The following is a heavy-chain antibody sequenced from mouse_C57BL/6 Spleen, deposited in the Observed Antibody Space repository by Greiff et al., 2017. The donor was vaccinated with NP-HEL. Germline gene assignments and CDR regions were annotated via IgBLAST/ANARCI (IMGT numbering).Heavy chain of an antibody. V-gene: IGHV5-17*01. Sequence: EVQRVESGGGLVKPGGSLKLSCAASGFTFSDYGMHWVRQAPEKGLEWVAYISSGSSTIYYAVTVKGRFTISRDNAKNTLFLQLTSLRSEDTAMYYCARNDYDWDYAMDYWGQGTSVTVAS. CDR2: ISSGSSTI. CDR1: GFTFSDYG. J-gene: IGHJ4*01. CDR3: ARNDYDWDYAMDY. D-gene: IGHD2-4*01.